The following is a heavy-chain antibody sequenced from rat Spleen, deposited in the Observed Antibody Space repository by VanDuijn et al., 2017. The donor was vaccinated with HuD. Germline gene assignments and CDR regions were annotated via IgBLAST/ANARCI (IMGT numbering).Heavy chain of an antibody. J-gene: IGHJ2*01. CDR3: ARPSARYASGYSYYFEY. CDR2: IIYDGSGT. Sequence: EVQLVESGGGLVQPGRSLKLSCAASGFTFSDYSMAWVRQAPKKGPEWVATIIYDGSGTYYRDSVRGRFTISRDNAKSTLYLQMDNVRSEDPATYYSARPSARYASGYSYYFEYWGQGVMVTVSS. D-gene: IGHD4-3*01. V-gene: IGHV5-17*01. CDR1: GFTFSDYS.